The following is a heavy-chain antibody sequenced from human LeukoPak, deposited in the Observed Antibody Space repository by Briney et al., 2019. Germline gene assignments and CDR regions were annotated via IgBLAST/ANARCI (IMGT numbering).Heavy chain of an antibody. V-gene: IGHV1-18*01. CDR3: ARDGWTYYYGSGSYPRVIDY. J-gene: IGHJ4*02. CDR2: ISAYNGNT. D-gene: IGHD3-10*01. CDR1: GYTFTNFD. Sequence: ASVKVSCKASGYTFTNFDINWVRQAPGQGLEWMGWISAYNGNTNYAQKLQGRVTMTTDTSTSTAYMELRSLRSDDTAVYYCARDGWTYYYGSGSYPRVIDYWGQGTLVTVSS.